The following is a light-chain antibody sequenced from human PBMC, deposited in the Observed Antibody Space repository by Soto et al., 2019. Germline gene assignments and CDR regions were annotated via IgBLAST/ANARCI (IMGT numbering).Light chain of an antibody. CDR3: QHYNKLPTLT. V-gene: IGKV3D-15*01. CDR1: ESVIKN. Sequence: IVMKKTPATLFLSPGERATLFXRASESVIKNLSWYQHRAGNXTSTLXXGAXTRATAIPARFSGSGSGREFTLIISSMHSEDFEVYYCQHYNKLPTLTFGQGTKVEI. J-gene: IGKJ1*01. CDR2: GAX.